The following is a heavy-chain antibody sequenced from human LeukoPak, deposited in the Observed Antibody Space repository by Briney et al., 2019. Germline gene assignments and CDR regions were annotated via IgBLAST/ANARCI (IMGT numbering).Heavy chain of an antibody. CDR1: GYTFTSYG. Sequence: ASVKVSCKASGYTFTSYGISWVRQAPGQGLEWMGWISAYNGNTNYAQKLQGRVTITTDTSTSTAYMELRSLGSDDTAVYYCAREIAYYYDSSGYYRRDWYFDLWGRGTLVTVSS. J-gene: IGHJ2*01. CDR2: ISAYNGNT. D-gene: IGHD3-22*01. CDR3: AREIAYYYDSSGYYRRDWYFDL. V-gene: IGHV1-18*01.